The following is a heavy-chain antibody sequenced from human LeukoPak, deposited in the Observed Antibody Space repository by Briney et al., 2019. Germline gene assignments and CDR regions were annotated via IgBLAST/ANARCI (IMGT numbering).Heavy chain of an antibody. CDR1: GFDFSSHH. V-gene: IGHV3-53*01. D-gene: IGHD3-22*01. CDR2: TYTRGNS. J-gene: IGHJ3*02. Sequence: GGSLRLSCAASGFDFSSHHMVWVRQAPGKGLEWVSVTYTRGNSYYTDSVKGRFIISRDTSKNTMDLQMNSLRPEDSALYSCARGGRGSAAVVAPRSFDIWGQGTMVAVSS. CDR3: ARGGRGSAAVVAPRSFDI.